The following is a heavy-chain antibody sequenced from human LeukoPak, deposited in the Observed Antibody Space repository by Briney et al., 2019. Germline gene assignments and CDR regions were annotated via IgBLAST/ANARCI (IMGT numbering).Heavy chain of an antibody. CDR2: IASDGSHT. J-gene: IGHJ3*02. CDR3: ARERQDTILHSGAFDI. CDR1: GFTFSTYF. Sequence: GRSLTLSCAASGFTFSTYFMHWVRQAPGKGLEWVADIASDGSHTFHVESVKGRFTISRDNSKNTLYLQMNSLRAEDTAVYFCARERQDTILHSGAFDIWGQGTMVTVSS. D-gene: IGHD2-21*01. V-gene: IGHV3-30-3*01.